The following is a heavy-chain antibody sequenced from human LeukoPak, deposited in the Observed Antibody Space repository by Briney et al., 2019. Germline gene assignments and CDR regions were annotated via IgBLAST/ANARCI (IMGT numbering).Heavy chain of an antibody. V-gene: IGHV3-23*01. CDR3: AKVSIAAADTLRNYDY. CDR1: GFTFSSYG. D-gene: IGHD6-13*01. CDR2: ISGGGSTT. Sequence: GGSLRLSCAASGFTFSSYGMHWVRQAPGKGLEWVSVISGGGSTTYYADSVKGRFTISRDNSKNTLYLQMNGLRADDTAIYYCAKVSIAAADTLRNYDYWGQGTLVTVSS. J-gene: IGHJ4*02.